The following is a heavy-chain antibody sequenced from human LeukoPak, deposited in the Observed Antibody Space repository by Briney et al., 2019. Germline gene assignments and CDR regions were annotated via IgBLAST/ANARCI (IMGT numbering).Heavy chain of an antibody. CDR2: ISDDGRRK. V-gene: IGHV3-30*18. Sequence: GGSLRLSCAASGFSFISYGMHWVRQAPGKGLEWVGVISDDGRRKDYADSVKGQFTISRDNSKDTLYLQMNSLRAEDTAVYYCAKRPSDYGDYVSYFDYWGQGTLVAVSS. D-gene: IGHD4-17*01. J-gene: IGHJ4*02. CDR3: AKRPSDYGDYVSYFDY. CDR1: GFSFISYG.